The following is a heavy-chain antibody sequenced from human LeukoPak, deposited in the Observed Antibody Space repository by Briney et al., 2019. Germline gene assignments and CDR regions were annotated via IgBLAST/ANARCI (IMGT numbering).Heavy chain of an antibody. J-gene: IGHJ4*02. Sequence: PGGSLRLSCTASGFTVGDYAMSWVRQAPGKGLEWVGFIRSKAYGGTTEYAASVKGRFTTSRDDSKSIAYLQMNSLKTEDTAVYYCTRGRVTMIRGVIAYFDYWGQGTLVTVSS. D-gene: IGHD3-10*01. V-gene: IGHV3-49*04. CDR1: GFTVGDYA. CDR2: IRSKAYGGTT. CDR3: TRGRVTMIRGVIAYFDY.